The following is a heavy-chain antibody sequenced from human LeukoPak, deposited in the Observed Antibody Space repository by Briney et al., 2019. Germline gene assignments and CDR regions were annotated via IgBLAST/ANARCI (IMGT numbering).Heavy chain of an antibody. Sequence: ASVKVSCKASGYTFTDYYIHWVRQAPGQGLEWMGWINPNNGGTNYAQNFQGRVTMTGDTSISTAYVELSRLRSDDAAFYYCATTSYDNRGYYYLDYWGQGTLVTVSS. J-gene: IGHJ4*02. CDR2: INPNNGGT. CDR1: GYTFTDYY. CDR3: ATTSYDNRGYYYLDY. D-gene: IGHD3-22*01. V-gene: IGHV1-2*02.